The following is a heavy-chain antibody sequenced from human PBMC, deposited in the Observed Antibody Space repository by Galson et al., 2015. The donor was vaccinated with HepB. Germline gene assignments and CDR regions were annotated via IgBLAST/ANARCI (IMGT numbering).Heavy chain of an antibody. Sequence: SLRLSCAASGFRFYSYSMNWVRQTPGKGLEWVSYISSSRSIINYADSVKGRLTISRDNAKNSLYLQMNSLGAEDTAVYYCARASDLDYWGQGTLVTVSS. V-gene: IGHV3-48*01. D-gene: IGHD2-2*01. CDR2: ISSSRSII. J-gene: IGHJ4*02. CDR1: GFRFYSYS. CDR3: ARASDLDY.